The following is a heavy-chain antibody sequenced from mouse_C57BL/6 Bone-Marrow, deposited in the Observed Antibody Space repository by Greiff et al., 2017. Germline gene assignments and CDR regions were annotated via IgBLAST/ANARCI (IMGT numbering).Heavy chain of an antibody. J-gene: IGHJ4*01. CDR1: GYTFTSYG. V-gene: IGHV1-81*01. Sequence: QVQLQQSGAELARPGASVKLSCKASGYTFTSYGISWVKQRTGQGLEWIGEIYPRSGNTYYNEKFKGKATLTEDKSTRTAYMELRSLTAEDSAVYFCAGTVKDYAMDYWGKGTSVTVSS. CDR2: IYPRSGNT. CDR3: AGTVKDYAMDY. D-gene: IGHD1-1*01.